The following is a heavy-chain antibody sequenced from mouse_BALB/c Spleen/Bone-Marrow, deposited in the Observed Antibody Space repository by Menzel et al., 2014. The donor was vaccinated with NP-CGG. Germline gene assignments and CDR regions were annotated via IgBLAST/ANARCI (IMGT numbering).Heavy chain of an antibody. V-gene: IGHV1-52*01. D-gene: IGHD1-1*01. CDR2: IDPYDSET. CDR1: GYTFTSYW. CDR3: ARLQGTTVVRDYYFDY. Sequence: QVHVKQSGAELVRPSASVKLSCKASGYTFTSYWMNWVKQRPEQGLEWIGRIDPYDSETHYNQKFKDKAILTVDKSSSTTYMHLSSLTSEESAVYYCARLQGTTVVRDYYFDYWGQGTTITVSS. J-gene: IGHJ2*01.